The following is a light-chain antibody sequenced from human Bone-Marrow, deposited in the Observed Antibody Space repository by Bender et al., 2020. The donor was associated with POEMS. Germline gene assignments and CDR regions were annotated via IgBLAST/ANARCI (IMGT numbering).Light chain of an antibody. V-gene: IGLV3-21*02. CDR3: QVFDGSRDHQGV. Sequence: SYVLTQPPSVSVAPGQTARITCGGNNIVSKSVHWYQQKPGQAPVLVVYDVSDRPSGIPERFSGSNSGNTATLTISRVEAGDEADYYCQVFDGSRDHQGVFGGGTDLTVL. CDR1: NIVSKS. CDR2: DVS. J-gene: IGLJ3*02.